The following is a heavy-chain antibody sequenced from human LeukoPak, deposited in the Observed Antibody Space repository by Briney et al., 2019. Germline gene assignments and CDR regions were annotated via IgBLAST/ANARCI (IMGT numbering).Heavy chain of an antibody. Sequence: GGSLRLSCAASGFTFSSYGMHWVRQAPGKGLERLTVISHDGNNKYYADSVKGRFTISRDNSKNTLYLQMNSLRAEDTAVYHCAKDNSNYYDNTGYWGQGTLVTVSS. CDR2: ISHDGNNK. V-gene: IGHV3-30*18. CDR3: AKDNSNYYDNTGY. J-gene: IGHJ4*02. CDR1: GFTFSSYG. D-gene: IGHD3-22*01.